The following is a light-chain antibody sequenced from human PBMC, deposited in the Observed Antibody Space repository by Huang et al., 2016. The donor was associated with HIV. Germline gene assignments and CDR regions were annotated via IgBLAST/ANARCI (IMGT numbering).Light chain of an antibody. J-gene: IGKJ4*01. CDR3: QQYSDSPFT. CDR1: QSVTNSY. Sequence: IVLTQTPGTLSLSPGERATLSCRARQSVTNSYLAWYQHRPGQAPRLLISGASSRATGVPVRFSGSGSGTDFTLTITRLEPEDFGVYYCQQYSDSPFTFGGGTKVEIK. V-gene: IGKV3-20*01. CDR2: GAS.